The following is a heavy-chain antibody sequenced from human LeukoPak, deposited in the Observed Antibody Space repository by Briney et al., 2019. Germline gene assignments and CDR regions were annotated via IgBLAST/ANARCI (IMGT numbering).Heavy chain of an antibody. CDR2: IYYSGST. CDR1: GGSISSGGYY. D-gene: IGHD6-13*01. V-gene: IGHV4-31*03. Sequence: SETLSLTCTVSGGSISSGGYYWSWIRQHPGKGLEWIGYIYYSGSTYYNPSLKSRVTISVDTSKNQFSLKLSSVTAADTAVYYCARVDSSSWLSYYYGMDVWGQGTTVTVSS. CDR3: ARVDSSSWLSYYYGMDV. J-gene: IGHJ6*02.